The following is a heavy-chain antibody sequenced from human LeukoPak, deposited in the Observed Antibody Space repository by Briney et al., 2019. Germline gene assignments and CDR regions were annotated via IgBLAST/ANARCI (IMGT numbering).Heavy chain of an antibody. V-gene: IGHV3-11*01. Sequence: GGSLRLSCAASGFTFSDYYMSWIRQAPGKGLEWVSYISSSGSTIYYADSVKGRFTISRDNAKNSLYLQMNSLRAEDTALYYCARDNGAYYDSSGYSFDLWGRGTLVTVSS. CDR2: ISSSGSTI. D-gene: IGHD3-22*01. CDR1: GFTFSDYY. J-gene: IGHJ2*01. CDR3: ARDNGAYYDSSGYSFDL.